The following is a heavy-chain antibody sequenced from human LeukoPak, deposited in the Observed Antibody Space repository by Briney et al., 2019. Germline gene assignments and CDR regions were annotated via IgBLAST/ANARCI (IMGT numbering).Heavy chain of an antibody. D-gene: IGHD3-3*01. CDR2: IYYSGST. V-gene: IGHV4-59*01. Sequence: SETLSLTCTVSGGSISSYYWSWIRQPPGKGLEWIGYIYYSGSTNHNPSLKSRVTISVDTSKNQFSLKLSSVTAADTAVYYCARESGSVYYYYGMDVWGQGTTVTVSS. J-gene: IGHJ6*02. CDR1: GGSISSYY. CDR3: ARESGSVYYYYGMDV.